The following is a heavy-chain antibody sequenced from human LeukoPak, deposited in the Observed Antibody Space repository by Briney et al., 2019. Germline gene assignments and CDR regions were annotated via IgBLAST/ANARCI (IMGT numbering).Heavy chain of an antibody. CDR2: IYYSGST. V-gene: IGHV4-59*08. J-gene: IGHJ6*02. D-gene: IGHD3-16*01. Sequence: SETLSLTCTVSGGSISGYYWSWIRQPPGKGLEWIGYIYYSGSTNYNPSLKSRVTISVDTSKNQFSLKLSSVTAADTAVYYCARLGPFGPAPGRMDVWGQGTTVTVSS. CDR3: ARLGPFGPAPGRMDV. CDR1: GGSISGYY.